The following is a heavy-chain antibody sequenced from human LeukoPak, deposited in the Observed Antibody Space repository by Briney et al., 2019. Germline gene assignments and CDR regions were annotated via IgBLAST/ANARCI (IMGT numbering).Heavy chain of an antibody. J-gene: IGHJ4*02. CDR3: AKDYLFGGVLLLPYFDY. D-gene: IGHD3-10*01. CDR1: GFTFNTYT. Sequence: PGGSLRLSCAASGFTFNTYTMNWVRQAPGKGLEWVSSITASSTAIYSADSVKGRFTISRDNAKNFLYLQMNSLRAEDTALYYCAKDYLFGGVLLLPYFDYWGQGTLVTVSS. V-gene: IGHV3-21*04. CDR2: ITASSTAI.